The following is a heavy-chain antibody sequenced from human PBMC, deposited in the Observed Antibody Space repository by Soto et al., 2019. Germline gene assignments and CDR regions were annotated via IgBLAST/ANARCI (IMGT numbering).Heavy chain of an antibody. CDR2: IYYSGST. CDR3: ARGIWLGY. CDR1: GGSISSSSYY. J-gene: IGHJ4*02. V-gene: IGHV4-39*01. D-gene: IGHD6-19*01. Sequence: SETLSLTCTVSGGSISSSSYYWGWIRQPPGKGLEWIGSIYYSGSTYYNPSLKSRVTISVDTSKNQFSLKLSSVTAADTAVYYCARGIWLGYWGQGTLVTVSS.